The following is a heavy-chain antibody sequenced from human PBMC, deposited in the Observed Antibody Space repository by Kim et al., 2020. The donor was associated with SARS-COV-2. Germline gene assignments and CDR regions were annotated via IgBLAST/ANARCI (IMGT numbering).Heavy chain of an antibody. CDR2: IYYSGST. CDR3: ARRRRDGYKWGMFDY. Sequence: SETLSLTCTVSGGSISSSSYYWGWIRQPPGKGLEWIGSIYYSGSTYYNPSLKSRVTISVDTSKNQFSLKLSSVTAADTAVYYCARRRRDGYKWGMFDYWGQGTLVTVSS. D-gene: IGHD5-12*01. J-gene: IGHJ4*02. CDR1: GGSISSSSYY. V-gene: IGHV4-39*01.